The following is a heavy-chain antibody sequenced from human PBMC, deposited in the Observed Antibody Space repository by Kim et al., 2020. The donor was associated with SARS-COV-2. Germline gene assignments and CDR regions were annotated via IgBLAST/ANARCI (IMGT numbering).Heavy chain of an antibody. Sequence: SETLSLTCTVSGASISTYYWSWIRQPPGKGLEWIGYIHDSGSTLYNPSLKSRVTIPLDTSKNQFSLSLNSVTAADTAVYYCARGGASSKPFPYWGQGTLVTVSS. V-gene: IGHV4-59*01. CDR2: IHDSGST. CDR1: GASISTYY. CDR3: ARGGASSKPFPY. J-gene: IGHJ4*02. D-gene: IGHD1-26*01.